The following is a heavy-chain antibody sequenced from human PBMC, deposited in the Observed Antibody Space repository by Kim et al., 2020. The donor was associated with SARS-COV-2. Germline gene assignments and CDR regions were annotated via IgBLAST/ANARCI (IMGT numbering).Heavy chain of an antibody. V-gene: IGHV3-48*03. Sequence: GGSLRLSCAASGFTFSSSEMDWVRQAPGKGLEWISHISSSGTTIYYADSVKGRFTISRDNAKNSLYLQMNSLRAEDTAAYYCALRSCGSTSCYYRLWGQGTLVTVSS. CDR2: ISSSGTTI. CDR3: ALRSCGSTSCYYRL. J-gene: IGHJ4*02. D-gene: IGHD2-2*01. CDR1: GFTFSSSE.